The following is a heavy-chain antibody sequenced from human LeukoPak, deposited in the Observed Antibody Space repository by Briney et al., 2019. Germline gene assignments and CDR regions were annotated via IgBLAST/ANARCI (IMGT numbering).Heavy chain of an antibody. CDR1: GFTFRSYG. J-gene: IGHJ4*02. Sequence: HSGGSLRLSCAASGFTFRSYGMHWVRQAPGKGLEWVAVISDDGSNKYYADSVKGRFSISRDNSKNTLYLQMNSLRAEDTAVYYCATLSGYDWDYWGQGTLVTVSS. CDR2: ISDDGSNK. CDR3: ATLSGYDWDY. D-gene: IGHD5-12*01. V-gene: IGHV3-30*03.